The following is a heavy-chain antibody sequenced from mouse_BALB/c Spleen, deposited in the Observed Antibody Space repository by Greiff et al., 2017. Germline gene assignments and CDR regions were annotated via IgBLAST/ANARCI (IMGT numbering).Heavy chain of an antibody. V-gene: IGHV1S81*02. J-gene: IGHJ2*01. CDR2: INPSNGGT. CDR3: ANRDYGYDDLFGY. CDR1: GYTFTSYW. D-gene: IGHD2-14*01. Sequence: QVQLQQPGAELVKPGASVKLSCKASGYTFTSYWMHWVKLRPGQGLEWIGEINPSNGGTNYNEKFKRQATLTVDKSSSTAYMQLSSLTSEASAVYYCANRDYGYDDLFGYRGQDATLTVSS.